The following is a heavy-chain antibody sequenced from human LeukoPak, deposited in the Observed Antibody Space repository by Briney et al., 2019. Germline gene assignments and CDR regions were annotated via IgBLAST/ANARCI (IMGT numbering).Heavy chain of an antibody. CDR2: INHSGST. CDR3: ARAAAKGLDY. Sequence: SETLSLTCAVYGGSFSGYYWSWIRQPPGKGLEWIGEINHSGSTNYNPSLKSRVTISVDTSKNQFSLKVSSVTAADTAVYYCARAAAKGLDYWGQGTLVTVSS. CDR1: GGSFSGYY. D-gene: IGHD6-25*01. J-gene: IGHJ4*02. V-gene: IGHV4-34*01.